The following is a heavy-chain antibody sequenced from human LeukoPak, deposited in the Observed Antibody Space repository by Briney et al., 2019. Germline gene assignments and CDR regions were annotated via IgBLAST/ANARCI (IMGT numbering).Heavy chain of an antibody. CDR3: ARNRGDGDSYFDY. D-gene: IGHD4-17*01. CDR1: GFTFSSYG. V-gene: IGHV3-33*01. J-gene: IGHJ4*02. Sequence: GRSLRLSCAASGFTFSSYGMHWVRQAPGKGLEWVAVIWYDGSNKYYADSVKGRFTISRDNSKNTLYLQMNSLRVEDTAVYYCARNRGDGDSYFDYWGQGTLVTVSS. CDR2: IWYDGSNK.